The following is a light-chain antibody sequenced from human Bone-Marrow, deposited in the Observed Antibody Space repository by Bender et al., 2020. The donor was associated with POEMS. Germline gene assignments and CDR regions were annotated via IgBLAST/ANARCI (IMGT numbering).Light chain of an antibody. Sequence: SYELTQPPSVSVSPGQTATITCSGDELAKENVFWFQQKPGQAPVLVMFKGTQRPLGIPERFSGSSSGTTVTLIISGVPAEDEADYYCQSTDNSGSHVVFGGGTKLTVL. CDR2: KGT. CDR3: QSTDNSGSHVV. V-gene: IGLV3-25*03. J-gene: IGLJ2*01. CDR1: ELAKEN.